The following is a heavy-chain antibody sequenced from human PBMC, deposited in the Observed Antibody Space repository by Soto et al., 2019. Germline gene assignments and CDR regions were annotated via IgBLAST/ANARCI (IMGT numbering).Heavy chain of an antibody. CDR1: GYSFTSYW. V-gene: IGHV5-51*01. CDR3: ARVTTHIRFYYDVMDV. Sequence: LGDSLKISCKGSGYSFTSYWIGWVLQIPGKGLEWMGIIYPGDSDTRYSPSFQGQVTISADKSISTAYLQWSSLKASDTAVYYRARVTTHIRFYYDVMDVWGQGTTVSVSS. J-gene: IGHJ6*02. D-gene: IGHD4-17*01. CDR2: IYPGDSDT.